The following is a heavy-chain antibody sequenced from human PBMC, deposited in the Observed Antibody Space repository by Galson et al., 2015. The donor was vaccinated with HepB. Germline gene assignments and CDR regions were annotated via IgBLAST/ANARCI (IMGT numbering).Heavy chain of an antibody. CDR3: ARDVDDLVPVDY. J-gene: IGHJ4*02. V-gene: IGHV1-18*01. CDR1: GYTFTSYG. D-gene: IGHD4/OR15-4a*01. Sequence: SVKVSCKASGYTFTSYGISWVRQAPGQRLEWMGWISADNGNTNYAQKLQGRVTMTTDTSTSTAYMELRSLRSDDTAVYYCARDVDDLVPVDYWGQGTLVTVSS. CDR2: ISADNGNT.